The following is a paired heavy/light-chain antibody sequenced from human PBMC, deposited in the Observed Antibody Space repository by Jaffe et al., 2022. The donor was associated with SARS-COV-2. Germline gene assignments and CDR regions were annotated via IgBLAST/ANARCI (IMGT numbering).Light chain of an antibody. V-gene: IGLV1-51*01. CDR3: ETWDSSLSAVV. CDR2: DNN. CDR1: SSNIGNNY. Sequence: QSVLTQPPSVSAAPGQKVTISCSGSSSNIGNNYVSWYQQLPGTAPKLLIYDNNKRPSGIPDRFSGSKSGTSATLGITGLQTGDEADYYCETWDSSLSAVVFGGGTKLTVL. J-gene: IGLJ3*02.
Heavy chain of an antibody. J-gene: IGHJ3*01. D-gene: IGHD3-10*01. V-gene: IGHV4-39*01. Sequence: QLQLQESGPGLVKPSETLSLTCSVSGGSISSSRYYWVWIRQPPGKGLEWIGNMYYSGTTYYNPSLKSRVTISVDTSKNQFSLKVTSVTAADTAVYYCATRDIGFGTDAFDDWGQGTMVTVSS. CDR1: GGSISSSRYY. CDR2: MYYSGTT. CDR3: ATRDIGFGTDAFDD.